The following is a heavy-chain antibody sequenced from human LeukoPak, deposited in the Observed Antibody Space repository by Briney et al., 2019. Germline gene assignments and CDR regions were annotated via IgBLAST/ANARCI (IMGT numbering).Heavy chain of an antibody. V-gene: IGHV4-39*02. CDR2: IYYSGST. D-gene: IGHD3-22*01. CDR3: AKRDDSGGNLVDL. Sequence: SETLSLTCTVSGGSIRSGSHYWAWIRQPPGKGLEWIGSIYYSGSTYYNPSLENRVTISIDTSKNHLSLKLSSLSAADTSVYYCAKRDDSGGNLVDLWGQGTLVTVS. CDR1: GGSIRSGSHY. J-gene: IGHJ4*02.